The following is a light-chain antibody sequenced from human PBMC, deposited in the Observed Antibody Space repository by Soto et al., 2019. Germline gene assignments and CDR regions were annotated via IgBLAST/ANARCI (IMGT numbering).Light chain of an antibody. J-gene: IGLJ2*01. V-gene: IGLV3-21*02. CDR3: QVWDTSGGPHVL. Sequence: SYVLTQPPSVSVAPGQTAKITCGGNNIGTKRVHWYQQKPGQAPVLVVYDDSDRPSGIPERFSGSNSGNTATLTASRVEAGDEADYYCQVWDTSGGPHVLFGGGTKLTVL. CDR2: DDS. CDR1: NIGTKR.